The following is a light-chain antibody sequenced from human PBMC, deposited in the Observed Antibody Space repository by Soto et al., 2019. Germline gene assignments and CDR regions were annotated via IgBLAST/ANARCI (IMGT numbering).Light chain of an antibody. CDR3: QHYNSYSEA. CDR1: QTISSW. Sequence: DIQMTQSPSTLSGSVGDRVTISCAASQTISSWLAWYQQKPGKAPKLLIYNASTLKSGVPSRFSGSGSGTEFTLTSSSLQPDDFATYYCQHYNSYSEAFGQGTKVDIK. CDR2: NAS. V-gene: IGKV1-5*03. J-gene: IGKJ1*01.